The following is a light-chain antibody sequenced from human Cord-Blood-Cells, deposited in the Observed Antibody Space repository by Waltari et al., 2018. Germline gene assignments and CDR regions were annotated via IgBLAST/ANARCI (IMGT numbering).Light chain of an antibody. CDR1: SSDVGCYNY. CDR3: SSYTSSSTYV. Sequence: QSALTQPASVSGSPGQSITISCTGTSSDVGCYNYVFWYQQHPGKAPKPISYDVSNRPSGVSNRFSGSKSGNTASLTISWLQAEDEADYYCSSYTSSSTYVFGTGTQVTVL. V-gene: IGLV2-14*01. J-gene: IGLJ1*01. CDR2: DVS.